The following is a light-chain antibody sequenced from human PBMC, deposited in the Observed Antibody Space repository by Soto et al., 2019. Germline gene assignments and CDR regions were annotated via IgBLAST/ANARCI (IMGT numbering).Light chain of an antibody. CDR3: QQSFATTWT. CDR2: DAS. CDR1: QSISSW. Sequence: DIQMTQSPSTLSASVGDRVTITCRASQSISSWLAWYQQKPGKAPKLLIYDASTLESGVPSRFSGGGSETEFTLTISSLQPDDFATYYCQQSFATTWTFGQGTKVDIK. V-gene: IGKV1-5*01. J-gene: IGKJ1*01.